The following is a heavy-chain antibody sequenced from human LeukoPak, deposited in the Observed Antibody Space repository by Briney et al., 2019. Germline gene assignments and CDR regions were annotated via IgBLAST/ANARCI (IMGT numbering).Heavy chain of an antibody. Sequence: SDTLSLTCTVSGGSISDEYWNSIRQPPGKGLEWIAYIYYSGSATYNPSLKSRVTMSVDTAKNQFSLKLRSVTAADTAVYYCARGDFCSSSNCYLRPMDVWGKGTTVTVSS. CDR2: IYYSGSA. CDR1: GGSISDEY. J-gene: IGHJ6*03. D-gene: IGHD2-2*01. CDR3: ARGDFCSSSNCYLRPMDV. V-gene: IGHV4-59*07.